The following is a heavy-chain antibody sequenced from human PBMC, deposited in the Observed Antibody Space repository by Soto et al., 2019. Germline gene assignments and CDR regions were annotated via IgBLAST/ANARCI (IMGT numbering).Heavy chain of an antibody. J-gene: IGHJ4*02. CDR1: GGSFSGYY. CDR2: INHSGST. CDR3: ARHFPEATYDD. Sequence: SETLSLTCAVYGGSFSGYYWSWIRQPPGKGLEWIGEINHSGSTNYNPSLKSRVTISVDTSKNQFSLKLSSVTAADTAVYYCARHFPEATYDDWGQGTQVTVS. D-gene: IGHD5-12*01. V-gene: IGHV4-34*01.